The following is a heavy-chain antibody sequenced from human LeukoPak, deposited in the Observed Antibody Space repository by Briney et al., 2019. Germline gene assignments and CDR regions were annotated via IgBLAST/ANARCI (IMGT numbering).Heavy chain of an antibody. CDR1: GGSISSYN. CDR3: AKESNSSDNWYFDL. D-gene: IGHD2/OR15-2a*01. J-gene: IGHJ2*01. Sequence: SETLSLTCIVSGGSISSYNWNWIRQPPGKGLEWIGYMYNSGSTNNNPSLKSRVTISVDKSKNQSSLKLSSVTAADTAVYYCAKESNSSDNWYFDLWGRGTLVTVSS. CDR2: MYNSGST. V-gene: IGHV4-59*01.